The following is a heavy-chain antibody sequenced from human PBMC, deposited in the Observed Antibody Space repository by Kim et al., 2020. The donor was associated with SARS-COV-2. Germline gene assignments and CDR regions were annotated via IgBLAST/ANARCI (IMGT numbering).Heavy chain of an antibody. D-gene: IGHD3-22*01. CDR1: GFTFSSYS. CDR3: ARDRIDSSGYYYPVWGGPYYYYYYGMDV. V-gene: IGHV3-48*02. J-gene: IGHJ6*02. CDR2: ISSSSSTI. Sequence: GGSLRLSCAASGFTFSSYSMNWVRQAPGKGLEWVSYISSSSSTIYYADSVKGRFTISRDNAKNSLYLQMNSLRDEDTAVYYCARDRIDSSGYYYPVWGGPYYYYYYGMDVWGQGTTVTVSS.